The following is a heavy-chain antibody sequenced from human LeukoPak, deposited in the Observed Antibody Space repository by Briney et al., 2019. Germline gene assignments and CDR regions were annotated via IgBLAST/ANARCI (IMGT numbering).Heavy chain of an antibody. J-gene: IGHJ3*02. Sequence: PGGSLRLSRGASGFNFRNYWMSWVRQAPGKGLEWMANIDLDGDGNFYVDSMKGRFTISRDNAKSSLYLEMNSLRAEDTAVYYCARDGAPDSRKGFDIWGQGTMVTVSS. CDR2: IDLDGDGN. CDR1: GFNFRNYW. CDR3: ARDGAPDSRKGFDI. V-gene: IGHV3-7*01. D-gene: IGHD2-21*02.